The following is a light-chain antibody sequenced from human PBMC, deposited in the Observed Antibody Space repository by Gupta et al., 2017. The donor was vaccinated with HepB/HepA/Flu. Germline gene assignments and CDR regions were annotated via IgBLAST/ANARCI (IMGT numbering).Light chain of an antibody. V-gene: IGLV2-14*01. Sequence: QSALTQPASVSGSPGQSITISCTGTSRDVGGYNYVSWYQQHPGKAPKLMIYDVSNRPSGVSNRFSGSKSGNTASLTIAGLQAEEEADYYCSSYTSSSTSVVFGGGTKLTVL. CDR1: SRDVGGYNY. CDR3: SSYTSSSTSVV. CDR2: DVS. J-gene: IGLJ2*01.